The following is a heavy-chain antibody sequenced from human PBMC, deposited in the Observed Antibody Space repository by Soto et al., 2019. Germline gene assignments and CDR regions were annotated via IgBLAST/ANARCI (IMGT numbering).Heavy chain of an antibody. CDR3: AREGSGYNF. CDR2: IVPVFGRQ. CDR1: GGSFSNFG. V-gene: IGHV1-69*13. D-gene: IGHD5-12*01. J-gene: IGHJ4*02. Sequence: EASVKVSCKASGGSFSNFGISLVRQAPGQGIEWMGGIVPVFGRQNYAQRFRGRLTITADESTSTGYMELISLRSDDTAVYYCAREGSGYNFWGQGTQVTVSS.